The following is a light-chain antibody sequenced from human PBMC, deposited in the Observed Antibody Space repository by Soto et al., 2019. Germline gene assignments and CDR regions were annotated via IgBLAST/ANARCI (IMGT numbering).Light chain of an antibody. Sequence: EIVLTQSPGNLSLSPGERVTLSCRASQTVSSSYLAWFQQKPGQAPRLLIYGASSRATGIPDRFSGSGSGTDFTLTISRLEPEDFAVYYCQQYGSSPLTFGGGTKVEIK. V-gene: IGKV3-20*01. J-gene: IGKJ4*01. CDR1: QTVSSSY. CDR3: QQYGSSPLT. CDR2: GAS.